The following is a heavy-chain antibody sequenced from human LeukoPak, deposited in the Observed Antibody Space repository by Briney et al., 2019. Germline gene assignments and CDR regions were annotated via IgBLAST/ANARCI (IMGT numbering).Heavy chain of an antibody. CDR3: ARDPEGRRGSD. Sequence: GGFLRLSCAASGFTFSSYAMSWVRQAPGKGLEWVAAISAGGDSTYYADSVKGRFTISRDNSKNTLYLQMNSLRAEDTAVYYCARDPEGRRGSDWGQGTLVTVSS. CDR2: ISAGGDST. J-gene: IGHJ4*02. CDR1: GFTFSSYA. V-gene: IGHV3-23*01. D-gene: IGHD3-10*01.